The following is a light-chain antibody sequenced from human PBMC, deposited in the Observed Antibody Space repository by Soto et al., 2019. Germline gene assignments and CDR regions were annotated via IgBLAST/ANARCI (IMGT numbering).Light chain of an antibody. CDR3: QQSYSTPYT. CDR1: QTISRY. J-gene: IGKJ2*01. Sequence: DIQMSQSPTSLSASVRDRVTITCRASQTISRYLNWYQQKPGKAPKLLIFAASSLQGGVPSRFSGSGSGTDFTLPISSLQVADFATYYCQQSYSTPYTFGQGTKLEIK. CDR2: AAS. V-gene: IGKV1-39*01.